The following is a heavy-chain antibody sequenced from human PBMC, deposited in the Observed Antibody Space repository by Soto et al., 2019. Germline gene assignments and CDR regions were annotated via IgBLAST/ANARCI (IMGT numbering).Heavy chain of an antibody. D-gene: IGHD3-10*01. CDR2: INHSGST. CDR3: ASFSLWFGELTPAYYYYGMDV. J-gene: IGHJ6*02. V-gene: IGHV4-34*01. Sequence: SDTLSLTCAVYGGSFSGYYWSWIHQPPGGGLEWIGEINHSGSTHYNPSLKSRVTISVDTSTNQFSLKLSSVTAADTAVYYCASFSLWFGELTPAYYYYGMDVWGQGTTVS. CDR1: GGSFSGYY.